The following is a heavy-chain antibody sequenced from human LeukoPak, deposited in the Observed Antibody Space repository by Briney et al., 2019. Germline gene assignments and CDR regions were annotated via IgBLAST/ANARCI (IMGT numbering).Heavy chain of an antibody. CDR2: IYPADSNT. V-gene: IGHV5-51*01. CDR1: GYTFATYW. Sequence: GESLKISCKGSGYTFATYWIGWVRQMPGKGLEWMGIIYPADSNTRYSPSFEGHVTISADKSSNTAYLQWSSLEASDTAMYFCARHARRICSRGICPPSLVDYWGQGPRVTVSS. D-gene: IGHD2-15*01. CDR3: ARHARRICSRGICPPSLVDY. J-gene: IGHJ4*02.